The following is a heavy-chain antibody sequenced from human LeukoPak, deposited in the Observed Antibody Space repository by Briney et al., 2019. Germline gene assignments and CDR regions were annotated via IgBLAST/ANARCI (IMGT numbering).Heavy chain of an antibody. CDR3: AKLPVAGPLSEGFDI. J-gene: IGHJ3*02. V-gene: IGHV4-39*01. D-gene: IGHD6-19*01. CDR1: GGSITTSIQY. CDR2: IYYDGST. Sequence: SETLSLTCTVSGGSITTSIQYWVWIRQPPGKGLEWIGSIYYDGSTYYHPSLKSRFTISVETSKNQFSLKMRSVTATDTAVYYCAKLPVAGPLSEGFDIWGQGTLVTVSS.